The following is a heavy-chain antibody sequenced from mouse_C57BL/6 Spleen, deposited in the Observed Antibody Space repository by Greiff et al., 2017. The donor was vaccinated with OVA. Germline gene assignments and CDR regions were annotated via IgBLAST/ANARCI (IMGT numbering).Heavy chain of an antibody. J-gene: IGHJ2*01. Sequence: QVQLKQSGAELVKPGASVKISCKASGYAFSSYWMNWVKQRPGKGLEWIGQIYPGDGDTNYNGKFKGKATLTADKSSSTAYMQLSSLTSEDSAVYFWARSTGTRYFDYWGQGTTLTVSS. CDR3: ARSTGTRYFDY. D-gene: IGHD4-1*01. CDR2: IYPGDGDT. V-gene: IGHV1-80*01. CDR1: GYAFSSYW.